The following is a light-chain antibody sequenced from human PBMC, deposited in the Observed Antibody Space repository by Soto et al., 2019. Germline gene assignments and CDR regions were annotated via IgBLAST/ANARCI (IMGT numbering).Light chain of an antibody. CDR1: QSVSSSF. V-gene: IGKV3-20*01. CDR3: QQYGSSPRT. J-gene: IGKJ5*01. CDR2: GAS. Sequence: EIVLTQSPGPLSLSPGERATLSCRASQSVSSSFLAWYQQKVGQAPRLLIYGASSRATGIPDRFSGSGSGTDFTLTISRLEPEDFAVYYCQQYGSSPRTFCQGTRLEIK.